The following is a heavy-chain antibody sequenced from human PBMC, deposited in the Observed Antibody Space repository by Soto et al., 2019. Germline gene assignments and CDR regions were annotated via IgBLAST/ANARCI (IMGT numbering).Heavy chain of an antibody. J-gene: IGHJ3*02. Sequence: QVQLVQSGAEVKKPGASVKVSCKASGYTFTSYAMHWVRQAPGQRLEWMGWINAGNGNTKYSQKFQGRVTITRDTSASTAYMELSSLRSEDTAVYYCARVYYYDSSGYYRGDDAFDILGQGTMVTVSS. V-gene: IGHV1-3*01. CDR3: ARVYYYDSSGYYRGDDAFDI. CDR2: INAGNGNT. D-gene: IGHD3-22*01. CDR1: GYTFTSYA.